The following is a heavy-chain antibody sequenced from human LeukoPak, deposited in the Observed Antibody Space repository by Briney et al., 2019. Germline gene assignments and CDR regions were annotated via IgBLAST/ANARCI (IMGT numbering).Heavy chain of an antibody. CDR1: DGSIRSSAYY. CDR2: IYWNDDK. Sequence: ALSLTCTVSDGSIRSSAYYWGWIRQPPGKALEWLALIYWNDDKRYSPSLKSRLTITKDTFKNQVVLTMTNMDPVDTATYYCVHKGGCSGGSCYANWGQGTLVTVSS. CDR3: VHKGGCSGGSCYAN. V-gene: IGHV2-5*01. J-gene: IGHJ4*02. D-gene: IGHD2-15*01.